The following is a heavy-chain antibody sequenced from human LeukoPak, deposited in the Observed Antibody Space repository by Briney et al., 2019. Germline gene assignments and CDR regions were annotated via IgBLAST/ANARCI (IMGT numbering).Heavy chain of an antibody. J-gene: IGHJ2*01. CDR1: GGSFSGYY. CDR3: ARVRSVVAATPRYFDL. D-gene: IGHD2-15*01. CDR2: INHSGST. Sequence: SETLSLTCAVYGGSFSGYYWSWTRQPPGKGLEWIGEINHSGSTNYNPSLKSRVTISVDTSKNQFSLKLSSVTAADTAVYYCARVRSVVAATPRYFDLWGRGTLVTVSS. V-gene: IGHV4-34*01.